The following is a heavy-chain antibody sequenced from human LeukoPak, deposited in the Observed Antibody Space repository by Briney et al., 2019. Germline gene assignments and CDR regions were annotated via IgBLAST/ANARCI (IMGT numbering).Heavy chain of an antibody. CDR3: ARGRVVSRIVGATSPTGTSKLREYYFDY. CDR1: GYTFTSYD. D-gene: IGHD1-26*01. V-gene: IGHV1-8*01. J-gene: IGHJ4*02. Sequence: GASVKVSCKASGYTFTSYDINWVRQATGQGLEWMGWMNPNSGNTGYAQKFQGRVTMTRNTSISTAYMELSSLRSEDTAVYYCARGRVVSRIVGATSPTGTSKLREYYFDYWGQGTLVTVPS. CDR2: MNPNSGNT.